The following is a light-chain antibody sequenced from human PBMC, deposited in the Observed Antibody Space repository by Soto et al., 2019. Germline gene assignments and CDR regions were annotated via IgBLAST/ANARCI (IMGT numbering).Light chain of an antibody. CDR2: NIN. CDR1: SSDIGAYEY. J-gene: IGLJ1*01. Sequence: QAASVSGSPGQSITISCSGTSSDIGAYEYVSWYQQHPGKPPKLMIYNINNRPSGVSYRFSGSKSGNTASLTISRLQTEDEADYYCLSHTTSRTYVFGPGTKLTVL. CDR3: LSHTTSRTYV. V-gene: IGLV2-14*03.